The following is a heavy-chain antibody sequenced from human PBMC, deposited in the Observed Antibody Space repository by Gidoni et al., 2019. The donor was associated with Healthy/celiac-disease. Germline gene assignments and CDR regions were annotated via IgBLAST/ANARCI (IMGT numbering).Heavy chain of an antibody. Sequence: QVQLVQAGAEVKQPGDSVKFSCKASGYTFTGYYMHWVRQAPGQGLGWMGCINPNSGGTNSAHKFQVWVTMTRDTSISTAFMVLSRLRSADTAVYYCARDRPAYSSSWYDNWFAPWGQVTLVTVSS. CDR1: GYTFTGYY. V-gene: IGHV1-2*04. CDR3: ARDRPAYSSSWYDNWFAP. CDR2: INPNSGGT. D-gene: IGHD6-13*01. J-gene: IGHJ5*02.